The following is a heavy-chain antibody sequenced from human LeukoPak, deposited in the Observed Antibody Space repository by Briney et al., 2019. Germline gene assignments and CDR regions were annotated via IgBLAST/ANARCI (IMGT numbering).Heavy chain of an antibody. Sequence: GGSLRLSCAASGFTFSSYGMHWVRQAPGKGLEWVAIIRYDGSNKYYADSVKGRFTISRDNSKNTLYLQMNSLRAEDTAVYYCAKDGPYSSSWPFDYWGQGTLVTVSS. CDR2: IRYDGSNK. V-gene: IGHV3-30*02. CDR1: GFTFSSYG. J-gene: IGHJ4*02. CDR3: AKDGPYSSSWPFDY. D-gene: IGHD6-13*01.